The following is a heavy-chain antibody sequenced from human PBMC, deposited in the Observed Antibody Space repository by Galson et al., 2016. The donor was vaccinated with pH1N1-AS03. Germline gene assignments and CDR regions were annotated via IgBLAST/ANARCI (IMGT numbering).Heavy chain of an antibody. V-gene: IGHV3-30*07. Sequence: SLRLSCAASGSTFRSYAMHWVRQAPGKGLQWMAVISNDGSYKHYADSVKGRFTISRDNSKNTVNLQLNSLRADDTAVYYCARDEYSDYDTYYYGMDDWGQGTTVTVSS. CDR2: ISNDGSYK. D-gene: IGHD5-12*01. CDR1: GSTFRSYA. CDR3: ARDEYSDYDTYYYGMDD. J-gene: IGHJ6*02.